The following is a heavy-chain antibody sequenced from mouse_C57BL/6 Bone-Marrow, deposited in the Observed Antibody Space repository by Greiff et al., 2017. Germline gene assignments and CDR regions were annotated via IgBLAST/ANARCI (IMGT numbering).Heavy chain of an antibody. D-gene: IGHD2-4*01. V-gene: IGHV1-81*01. CDR2: IYPRSGNT. CDR1: GYTFTSYG. Sequence: QVHVKQSGAELARPGASVKLSCKASGYTFTSYGISWVKQRTGQGLEWIGEIYPRSGNTYYNEKFKGKATLTADKSSSTAYMELRSLTSEDSAVYFCAREDPIYTEYDEAWFAYWGQGTLVTVSA. J-gene: IGHJ3*01. CDR3: AREDPIYTEYDEAWFAY.